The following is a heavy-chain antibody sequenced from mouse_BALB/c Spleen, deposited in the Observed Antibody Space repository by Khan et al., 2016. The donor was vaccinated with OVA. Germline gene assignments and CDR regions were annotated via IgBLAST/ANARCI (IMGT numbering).Heavy chain of an antibody. CDR3: ARENYYGRTGYAMDF. CDR2: IAPGSGTT. D-gene: IGHD1-1*01. J-gene: IGHJ4*01. CDR1: GYTFTSYW. V-gene: IGHV1S41*01. Sequence: DLVKPGASVKLPCKASGYTFTSYWINWIKQRPGQGLEWIGRIAPGSGTTYYNEMFKGKATLTVDTSSSTAYFQLSSLSSEDSAYFFCARENYYGRTGYAMDFWGQGTSVTVSS.